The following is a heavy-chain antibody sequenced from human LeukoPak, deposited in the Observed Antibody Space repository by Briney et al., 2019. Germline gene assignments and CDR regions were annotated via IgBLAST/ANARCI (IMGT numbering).Heavy chain of an antibody. CDR3: ARDSPVMSY. CDR2: INTGNGNT. CDR1: GYTFTTYP. J-gene: IGHJ4*02. V-gene: IGHV1-3*04. Sequence: ASVKVSCKASGYTFTTYPMHWVRQAPGQRLEWMGWINTGNGNTKYSQKFQGSVTITRDTSANTAYMELTSLGFEDTAVYYCARDSPVMSYWGQGTLVTVSS. D-gene: IGHD3-16*01.